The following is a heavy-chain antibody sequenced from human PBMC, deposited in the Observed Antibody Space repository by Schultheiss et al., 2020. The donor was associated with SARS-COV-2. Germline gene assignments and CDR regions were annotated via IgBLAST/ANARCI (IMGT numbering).Heavy chain of an antibody. CDR3: ARGHFFDTTGYYEGYFQH. V-gene: IGHV4-61*01. CDR2: IYYSGST. CDR1: GGSVSSGSYY. Sequence: SETLSLTCTVSGGSVSSGSYYWSWIRQPPGKGLEWIGYIYYSGSTYYNPSLKSRVTISVDTSKNQFSLKLSSVTAADTAVYYCARGHFFDTTGYYEGYFQHWGQGTLVTVSS. D-gene: IGHD3-22*01. J-gene: IGHJ1*01.